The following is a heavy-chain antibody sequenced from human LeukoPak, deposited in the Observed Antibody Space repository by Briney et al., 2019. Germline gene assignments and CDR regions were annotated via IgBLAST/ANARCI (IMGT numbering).Heavy chain of an antibody. J-gene: IGHJ5*02. CDR2: IYYSGST. D-gene: IGHD2-21*02. Sequence: SEILSLTCTVSGGSLSSSSYYWGWIRQPPGKGLEWVGSIYYSGSTYYNPSLKSRVTISVDTSKNQFSLKLSSVTAADTAVYYCARQRTRRNIVVVTATPRSTNWFDPWGQGTLVTVSS. CDR1: GGSLSSSSYY. V-gene: IGHV4-39*01. CDR3: ARQRTRRNIVVVTATPRSTNWFDP.